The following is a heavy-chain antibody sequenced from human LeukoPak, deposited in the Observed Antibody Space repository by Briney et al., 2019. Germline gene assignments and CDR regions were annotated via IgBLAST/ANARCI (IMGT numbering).Heavy chain of an antibody. V-gene: IGHV3-23*01. CDR3: AKSGGYTKILYYFDY. CDR2: ISGSGGST. CDR1: GFTFSSYA. J-gene: IGHJ4*02. D-gene: IGHD5-12*01. Sequence: PGGSLRLSCAASGFTFSSYAMSWVRQAPGKGLEWVSAISGSGGSTYYADSVKGRFTISRDNSKNTLYLQMNSLRAEDTAVYYCAKSGGYTKILYYFDYWGQGTLVTVSS.